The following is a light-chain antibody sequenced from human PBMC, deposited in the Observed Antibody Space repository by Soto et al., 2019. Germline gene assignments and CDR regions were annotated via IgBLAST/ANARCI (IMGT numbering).Light chain of an antibody. CDR3: QQYVNWPLT. CDR1: QSVRSD. CDR2: GAS. V-gene: IGKV3-15*01. Sequence: EILMTQSPATLSVSPGDRATLSCRASQSVRSDLAWYQQKHGQAPRLLIFGASTRDTGIPARFSGSGSGTEFTLSISRLQSEDFEVYYCQQYVNWPLTFGGGTKVDI. J-gene: IGKJ4*01.